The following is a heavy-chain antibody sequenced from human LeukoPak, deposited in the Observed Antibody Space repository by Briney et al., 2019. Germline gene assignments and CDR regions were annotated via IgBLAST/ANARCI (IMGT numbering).Heavy chain of an antibody. CDR1: GFIFNSYA. D-gene: IGHD5-24*01. Sequence: GGPLRLSCGPSGFIFNSYAVHCLRESPGKGLECVSSMSGSGGSTYYADSVKGRFTISRDNSKNTLYLQMNSLRAEDTAVYYCAKGGWVRWLHQTPNFDYWGQGTLVTVSS. V-gene: IGHV3-23*01. CDR3: AKGGWVRWLHQTPNFDY. CDR2: MSGSGGST. J-gene: IGHJ4*02.